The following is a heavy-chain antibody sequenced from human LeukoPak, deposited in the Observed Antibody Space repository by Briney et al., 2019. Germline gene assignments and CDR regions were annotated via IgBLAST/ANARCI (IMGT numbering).Heavy chain of an antibody. CDR3: AKDVGLGYYYYMDV. V-gene: IGHV3-33*06. D-gene: IGHD1-26*01. CDR2: IWYDGSNK. J-gene: IGHJ6*03. Sequence: GGSLRLSCAASGFTFSSYGMHWVRQAPGKGLEWVAVIWYDGSNKYYADSVKGRFTISRDNSKNTLYLQMNSLRAEDTAVHYCAKDVGLGYYYYMDVWGKGTTVTVSS. CDR1: GFTFSSYG.